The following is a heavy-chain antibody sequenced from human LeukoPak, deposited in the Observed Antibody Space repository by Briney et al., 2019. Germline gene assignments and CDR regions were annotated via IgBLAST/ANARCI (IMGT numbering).Heavy chain of an antibody. Sequence: GASVKVSCKASGGTFSSYAISWVRHAPGQGLEWMGRIIPIFGTANYAQKFQGRVTITTDESTSTAYMELSSLRSEDTAVYYCARALEYQLLRPHAFDIWGQGTMVTVSS. CDR2: IIPIFGTA. J-gene: IGHJ3*02. CDR1: GGTFSSYA. V-gene: IGHV1-69*05. CDR3: ARALEYQLLRPHAFDI. D-gene: IGHD2-2*01.